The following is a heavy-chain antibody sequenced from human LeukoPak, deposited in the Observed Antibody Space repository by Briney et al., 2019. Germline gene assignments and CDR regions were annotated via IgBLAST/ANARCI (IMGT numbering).Heavy chain of an antibody. J-gene: IGHJ4*02. D-gene: IGHD2-8*01. CDR1: GFTFSSYG. CDR2: IRYDGSNK. CDR3: AREQILGYCTNGVCYKRGGFDY. Sequence: GGSLRLSCAASGFTFSSYGMHWVRQAPGKGLEWVAFIRYDGSNKYYADSVKGRFTISRDNSKNTLYLQMNSLRADDTAVYYCAREQILGYCTNGVCYKRGGFDYWGQGTLVTVSS. V-gene: IGHV3-30*02.